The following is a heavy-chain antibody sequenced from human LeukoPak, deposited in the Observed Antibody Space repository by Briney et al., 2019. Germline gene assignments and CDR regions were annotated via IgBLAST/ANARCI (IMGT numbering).Heavy chain of an antibody. Sequence: SETLSLTCTVSGGSINSSSYYWGWIRQPPGKGLEWIGSISYRGSTYYNPSLKSRVTISVDTSKNQFSLKLSSVTAADTAVYYCARVPTVTRVPSWFDPWGQGTLVTVSS. J-gene: IGHJ5*02. CDR1: GGSINSSSYY. V-gene: IGHV4-39*07. D-gene: IGHD4-17*01. CDR2: ISYRGST. CDR3: ARVPTVTRVPSWFDP.